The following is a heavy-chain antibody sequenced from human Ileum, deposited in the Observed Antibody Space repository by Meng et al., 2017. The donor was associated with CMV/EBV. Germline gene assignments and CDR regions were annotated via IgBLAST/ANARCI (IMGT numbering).Heavy chain of an antibody. CDR3: ARGYGKGNIAAAPVGFDY. CDR1: GGSFSGYY. J-gene: IGHJ4*02. V-gene: IGHV4-34*01. D-gene: IGHD6-13*01. Sequence: SQTLSLTCAVYGGSFSGYYWSWIRQPPGKGLEWIGEINHSGSTNYNPSLKSRVTISVDTSKNQYPLKLSSVTAADTAVYYCARGYGKGNIAAAPVGFDYWGQGTLVTVSS. CDR2: INHSGST.